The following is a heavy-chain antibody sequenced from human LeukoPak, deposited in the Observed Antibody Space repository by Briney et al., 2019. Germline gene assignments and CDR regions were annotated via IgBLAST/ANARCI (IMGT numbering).Heavy chain of an antibody. CDR1: GYSISSGYY. D-gene: IGHD6-13*01. J-gene: IGHJ4*02. V-gene: IGHV4-38-2*02. CDR3: XKXSSXWLLRFYFDY. CDR2: IYHSGST. Sequence: SETLSLTCTVSGYSISSGYYWGWIRPPPGKGLEWIGIIYHSGSTYYKPSLKSRVTISGEKAKNKVSLKMSAVTAADTAVYYCXKXSSXWLLRFYFDYWGQGTLVTVSS.